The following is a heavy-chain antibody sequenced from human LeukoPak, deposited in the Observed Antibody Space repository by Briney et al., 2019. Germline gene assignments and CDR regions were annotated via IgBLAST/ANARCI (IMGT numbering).Heavy chain of an antibody. V-gene: IGHV1-69*13. J-gene: IGHJ4*02. CDR1: GGTFSSYA. Sequence: ASVKVSCKASGGTFSSYAISWVRQAPGQGLEWMGGIIPIFGTANYAQKFQGRVTITADESTSTAYMELSSLRSEDTAVYYCARLGVVAGYFDYWGQGTLVTVSS. CDR3: ARLGVVAGYFDY. D-gene: IGHD6-19*01. CDR2: IIPIFGTA.